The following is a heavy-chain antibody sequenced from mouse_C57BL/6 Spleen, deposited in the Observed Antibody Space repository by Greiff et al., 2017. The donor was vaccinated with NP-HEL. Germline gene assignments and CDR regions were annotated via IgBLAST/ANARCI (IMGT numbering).Heavy chain of an antibody. CDR1: GYAFTNYL. V-gene: IGHV1-54*01. J-gene: IGHJ2*01. CDR2: INPGSGGT. Sequence: LVESGAELVRPGTSVKVSCKASGYAFTNYLIEWVKQRPGQGLEWIGVINPGSGGTNYNEKFKGKATLTADKSSSTAYMQLSSLTSEDSAVYFCARSLLRRDYFDYWGQGTTLTVSS. CDR3: ARSLLRRDYFDY. D-gene: IGHD1-2*01.